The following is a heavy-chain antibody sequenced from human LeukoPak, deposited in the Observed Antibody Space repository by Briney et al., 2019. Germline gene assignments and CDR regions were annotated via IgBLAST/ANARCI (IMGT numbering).Heavy chain of an antibody. J-gene: IGHJ4*02. D-gene: IGHD6-13*01. CDR2: INPNSGGT. CDR3: AIAAAGNFGDY. CDR1: GYTFTNYG. V-gene: IGHV1-2*02. Sequence: ASVKVSCKASGYTFTNYGITWVRQAPGQGLEWMGWINPNSGGTNYAQKFQGRVTMTRDTSISTAYMELSRLRSDDTAVYYCAIAAAGNFGDYWGQGTLVTVSS.